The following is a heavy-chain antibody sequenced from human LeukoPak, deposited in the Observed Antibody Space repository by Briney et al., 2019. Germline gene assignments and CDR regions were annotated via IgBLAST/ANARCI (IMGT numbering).Heavy chain of an antibody. CDR3: AKDRIVGATRFLDF. CDR1: GFTFSDYY. Sequence: GGSLRLSCAASGFTFSDYYMSWIRQAPGKGLEWVATTSFDGSNTYFSDSVRGRFTIPRDNSRNTLFLQMSSLSAEDTAVYYCAKDRIVGATRFLDFWGQGTLATVSS. V-gene: IGHV3-30*18. CDR2: TSFDGSNT. D-gene: IGHD1-26*01. J-gene: IGHJ4*02.